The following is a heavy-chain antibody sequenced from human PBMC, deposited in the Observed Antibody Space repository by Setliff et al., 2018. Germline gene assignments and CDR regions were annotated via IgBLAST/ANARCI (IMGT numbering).Heavy chain of an antibody. V-gene: IGHV4-34*01. CDR2: INHRRST. D-gene: IGHD6-6*01. CDR3: ARGRNVAARLLDT. CDR1: GGTFSDYH. Sequence: PSETLSLTCATYGGTFSDYHWTWIRQSPEKGLEWIGEINHRRSTNYNPSLKSRVTISIDTSKDQFSLRRSSVTAADAAIYYCARGRNVAARLLDTWGQGSRVTVSS. J-gene: IGHJ5*02.